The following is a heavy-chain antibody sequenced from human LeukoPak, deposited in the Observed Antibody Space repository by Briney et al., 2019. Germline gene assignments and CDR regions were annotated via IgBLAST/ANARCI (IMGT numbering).Heavy chain of an antibody. CDR1: GYSFTSYW. V-gene: IGHV5-51*01. J-gene: IGHJ3*02. CDR2: IYPGDSDT. CDR3: ARQRDYDILTGYYTPDAFDI. D-gene: IGHD3-9*01. Sequence: GESLKISCKGSGYSFTSYWIGWVRQMPGKGLEWMGIIYPGDSDTRYSPSFQGQVTISADKSISTAYLQWSSLKASDTAMYYCARQRDYDILTGYYTPDAFDIWGQGTMVTVSS.